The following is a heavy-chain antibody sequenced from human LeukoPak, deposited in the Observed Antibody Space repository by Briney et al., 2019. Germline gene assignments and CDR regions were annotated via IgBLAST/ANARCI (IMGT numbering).Heavy chain of an antibody. D-gene: IGHD3-3*01. V-gene: IGHV3-7*03. J-gene: IGHJ3*02. CDR3: ARLTNYDFWSGPTMDPFDI. CDR1: GFTFSGFW. Sequence: GGSLRLSCAVSGFTFSGFWMSWSRQAPGKGLEWVASINSDGSEGYYADVVKGRFTISRDNAKNSLYLQINSLRAEDTAVYYCARLTNYDFWSGPTMDPFDIWGQGTMVTVSS. CDR2: INSDGSEG.